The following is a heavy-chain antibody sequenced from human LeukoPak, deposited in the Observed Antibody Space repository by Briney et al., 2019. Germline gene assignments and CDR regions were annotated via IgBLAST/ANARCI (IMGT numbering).Heavy chain of an antibody. J-gene: IGHJ4*02. V-gene: IGHV4-34*01. CDR1: GGSFNDYY. Sequence: PSETLSLTCAVYGGSFNDYYWSWIRQPPGKGLEWIGEINHSGSTNYNPSLKSRVTISVDTSKNQFSLKLSSVTAADTAVYYCARSRAYYYGGNSAIDYWGQGTLVTVSS. CDR2: INHSGST. D-gene: IGHD4-23*01. CDR3: ARSRAYYYGGNSAIDY.